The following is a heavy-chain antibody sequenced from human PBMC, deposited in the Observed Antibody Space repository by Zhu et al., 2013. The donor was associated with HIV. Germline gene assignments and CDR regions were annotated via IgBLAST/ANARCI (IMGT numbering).Heavy chain of an antibody. CDR3: PVVNGGGVARWFDP. D-gene: IGHD3-16*01. CDR1: GLTFSNYV. Sequence: EVQLLESGGGLVQPGGSLRLSCAVSGLTFSNYVMSWVRQAPGKALEWVSCITGSGDTTYNADSVKGRFTISRDNSKNTVYLQMNSLRAEDTAIYYCPVVNGGGVARWFDPWGQGTLVIVSS. J-gene: IGHJ5*02. CDR2: ITGSGDTT. V-gene: IGHV3-23*01.